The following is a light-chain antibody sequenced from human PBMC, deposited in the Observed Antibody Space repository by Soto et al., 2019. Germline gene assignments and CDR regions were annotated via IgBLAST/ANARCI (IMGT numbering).Light chain of an antibody. CDR2: VAS. CDR1: QNIINY. V-gene: IGKV1-39*01. CDR3: QQNYNPPIP. J-gene: IGKJ5*01. Sequence: DIPMTQSPSSLSASVGDRVTITCRASQNIINYLNWYQQKPGKAPQLLIYVASRLESGVPSRFSGSGSGTDLNLTISSLQPEDFATYTCQQNYNPPIPFGQGTR.